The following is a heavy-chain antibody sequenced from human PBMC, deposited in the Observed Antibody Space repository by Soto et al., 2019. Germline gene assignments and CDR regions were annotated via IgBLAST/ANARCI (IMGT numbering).Heavy chain of an antibody. CDR1: GFTFSSYA. D-gene: IGHD2-2*01. Sequence: VQLLESGGGLVQPGGSLRLSCEASGFTFSSYAMSWVRQAPGKRLEGDSAITASGDTTYYADSVKGRFTISRDNSKSTMYLQMNSLRAEDTAVYYCAKVRPLRDCTRTSCLGAFDIWGQGTMVTVSS. CDR3: AKVRPLRDCTRTSCLGAFDI. V-gene: IGHV3-23*01. J-gene: IGHJ3*02. CDR2: ITASGDTT.